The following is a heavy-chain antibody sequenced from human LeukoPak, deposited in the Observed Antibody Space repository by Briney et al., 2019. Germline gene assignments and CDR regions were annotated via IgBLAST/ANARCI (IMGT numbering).Heavy chain of an antibody. J-gene: IGHJ4*02. CDR2: IGGTGGRT. Sequence: PGGSLRLSCAASQFTFSSYTMSWVRQPPGKGLEWVSSIGGTGGRTDYGDSVKGRFTISRDNSRNTLYLLINSLRAEDTAVYYCAGASGLLDPFDRWGQGALVTVSS. D-gene: IGHD1-14*01. V-gene: IGHV3-23*01. CDR1: QFTFSSYT. CDR3: AGASGLLDPFDR.